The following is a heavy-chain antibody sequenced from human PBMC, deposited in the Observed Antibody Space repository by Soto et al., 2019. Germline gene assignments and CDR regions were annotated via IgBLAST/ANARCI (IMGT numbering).Heavy chain of an antibody. CDR1: GYTFTSYG. Sequence: QVQLVQSGAEVKKPGASVKVSCKASGYTFTSYGISWVRQAPGQGLEWMGWISAYNGNTNYAQKLQGRVTMTTDTSTSPAYMELRSLRSDATAVYYCAGDRPKEYVWGSLCSWGQGTLVTVFS. J-gene: IGHJ5*02. CDR2: ISAYNGNT. D-gene: IGHD3-16*01. CDR3: AGDRPKEYVWGSLCS. V-gene: IGHV1-18*01.